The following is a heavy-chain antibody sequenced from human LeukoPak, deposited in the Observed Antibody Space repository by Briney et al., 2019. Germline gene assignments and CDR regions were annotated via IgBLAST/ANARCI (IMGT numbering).Heavy chain of an antibody. Sequence: PSETLSLTCAVYGGSFSGYYWSWIRQPPGKGLEWIGEINHSGSTNYNPSPKSRVTISVDTSKNQFSLKLSSVTAADTAVYYCARGQRGLWFGELRNWFDPWGQGTLVTVSS. CDR2: INHSGST. J-gene: IGHJ5*02. CDR1: GGSFSGYY. V-gene: IGHV4-34*01. CDR3: ARGQRGLWFGELRNWFDP. D-gene: IGHD3-10*01.